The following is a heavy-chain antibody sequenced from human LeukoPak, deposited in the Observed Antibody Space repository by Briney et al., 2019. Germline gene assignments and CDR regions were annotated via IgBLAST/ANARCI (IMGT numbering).Heavy chain of an antibody. J-gene: IGHJ5*02. CDR1: GFTFSDYY. CDR2: ISSSGSTI. D-gene: IGHD4-17*01. V-gene: IGHV3-11*01. CDR3: ARLDDYGDYEDP. Sequence: GGSLRLSCAASGFTFSDYYMSCIRQAPGKGLEWVSYISSSGSTIYYADSVKGRFTISRDNAKNSLYLQMNSLRAEDTAVYYCARLDDYGDYEDPWGQGTLVTVSS.